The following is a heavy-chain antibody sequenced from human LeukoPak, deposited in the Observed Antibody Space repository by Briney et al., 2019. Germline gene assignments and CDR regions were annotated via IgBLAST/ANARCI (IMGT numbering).Heavy chain of an antibody. Sequence: ASVKVSCKASGYTSTGYYMHWVRQAPGQGLEWMGWMNPNSGNTGYAQKFQGRVTMTRNTSISTAYMELSSLRSEDTAVYYCARGFGDAFDIWGQGTMVTVSS. D-gene: IGHD3-10*01. J-gene: IGHJ3*02. CDR2: MNPNSGNT. CDR3: ARGFGDAFDI. V-gene: IGHV1-8*02. CDR1: GYTSTGYY.